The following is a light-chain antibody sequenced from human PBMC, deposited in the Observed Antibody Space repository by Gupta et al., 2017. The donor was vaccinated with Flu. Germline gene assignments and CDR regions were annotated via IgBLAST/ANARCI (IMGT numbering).Light chain of an antibody. J-gene: IGLJ3*02. CDR3: GAWDSSLTQGV. V-gene: IGLV1-51*01. CDR1: NSNIRNNH. Sequence: NSNIRNNHVSCYQKLPRAAPQLVIDDSEVRRLVLPERFSASRSGTSATLGITGLQAGDEADYYCGAWDSSLTQGVFGGGTKLTV. CDR2: DSE.